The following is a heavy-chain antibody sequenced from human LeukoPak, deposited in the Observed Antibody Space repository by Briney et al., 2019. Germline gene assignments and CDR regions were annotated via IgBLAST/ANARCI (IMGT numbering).Heavy chain of an antibody. J-gene: IGHJ4*02. V-gene: IGHV4-59*01. Sequence: SETLSLTCSVSGRAISNYYWSWIRQSPGKGLEWIGYISDSGNTNYNPSLKSRVTISLDTSKKQFSLKLTFVTAADTAVYYCARAQLYQFEIWNNHYNMFDYWGQGTLVTVSS. D-gene: IGHD3-10*01. CDR1: GRAISNYY. CDR2: ISDSGNT. CDR3: ARAQLYQFEIWNNHYNMFDY.